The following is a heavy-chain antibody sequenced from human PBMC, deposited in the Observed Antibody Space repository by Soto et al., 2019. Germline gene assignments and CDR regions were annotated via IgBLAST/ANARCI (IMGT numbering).Heavy chain of an antibody. Sequence: GGSLRLSCAASGFTFSSYSMNWVRQAPGKGLEWVSYISSSSSTIYYADSVKGRFTISRDNAKNSLYLQMNSLRAEDTAVYYCARPGLRSAFDIWGQGTMVTVSS. D-gene: IGHD3-16*01. CDR2: ISSSSSTI. V-gene: IGHV3-48*01. J-gene: IGHJ3*02. CDR3: ARPGLRSAFDI. CDR1: GFTFSSYS.